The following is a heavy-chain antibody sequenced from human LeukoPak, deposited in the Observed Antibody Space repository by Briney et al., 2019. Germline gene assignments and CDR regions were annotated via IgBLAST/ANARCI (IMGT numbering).Heavy chain of an antibody. D-gene: IGHD2-21*01. Sequence: GGSLRLSCAASGFTFSSYSMNWVRQAPGKGLEWVSYISGSSSTIYYADSVKGRFTISRDNAKNSLYLHMNSLRAEDTAVYYCARDLFGPLDYWGQGTLVTVSS. V-gene: IGHV3-48*01. CDR1: GFTFSSYS. CDR2: ISGSSSTI. CDR3: ARDLFGPLDY. J-gene: IGHJ4*02.